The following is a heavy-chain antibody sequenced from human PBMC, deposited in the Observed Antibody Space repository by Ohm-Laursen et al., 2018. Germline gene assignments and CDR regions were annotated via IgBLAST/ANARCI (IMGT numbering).Heavy chain of an antibody. CDR3: ARVGAEAWSPVDY. J-gene: IGHJ4*02. CDR2: IWYDGSNK. Sequence: SLRLSCAASGFTFSSYGMHWVRQAPGKGLEWVAVIWYDGSNKYYADSVKSRFTISRDNSKNTLYLQMNSLRAEDTAVYYCARVGAEAWSPVDYWGQGTLVTVSS. D-gene: IGHD3-16*01. CDR1: GFTFSSYG. V-gene: IGHV3-33*01.